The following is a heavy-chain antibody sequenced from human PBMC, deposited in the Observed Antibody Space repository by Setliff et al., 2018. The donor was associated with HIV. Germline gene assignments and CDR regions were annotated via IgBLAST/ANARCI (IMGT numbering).Heavy chain of an antibody. CDR1: GFTFSSYW. V-gene: IGHV3-7*01. Sequence: PGGSLRLSCAASGFTFSSYWMNWVRQAPGKGLEWVANIKQDGREKYYVDSVKGRFTISRGSAKNSLYLQMNSLRAEDTAVYYCASPYFVVYWGQGTLVTVSS. J-gene: IGHJ4*02. D-gene: IGHD2-21*01. CDR2: IKQDGREK. CDR3: ASPYFVVY.